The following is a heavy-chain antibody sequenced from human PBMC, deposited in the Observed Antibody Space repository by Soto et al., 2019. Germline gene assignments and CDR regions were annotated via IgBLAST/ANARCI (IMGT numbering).Heavy chain of an antibody. V-gene: IGHV4-31*03. CDR3: ARGSGHIVLLTALTHAFDT. Sequence: HVQLQESGPGLVKPSQTLSLTCSVSGGSISSGGYCWSWIRQHPGKGLEWIGDIYYSGSTYYNPSLKSRITISIDTSQNQFSLKLSSVTAADTAVYYCARGSGHIVLLTALTHAFDTWGQGTMVTVSS. CDR1: GGSISSGGYC. D-gene: IGHD2-21*02. J-gene: IGHJ3*02. CDR2: IYYSGST.